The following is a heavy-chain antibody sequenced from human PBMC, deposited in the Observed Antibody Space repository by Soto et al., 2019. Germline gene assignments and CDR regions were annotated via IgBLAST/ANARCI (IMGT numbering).Heavy chain of an antibody. CDR3: ASFAYDFWICLKAYYYYYGMDV. V-gene: IGHV4-39*01. D-gene: IGHD3-3*01. CDR1: GGSISSSSYY. CDR2: IYYSGST. Sequence: PSETLSLTCTVSGGSISSSSYYWGWIRQPPGKGLEWIGSIYYSGSTYYNPSLKSRVTISVDTSKNQFSLKLSSVTAADTAVYYCASFAYDFWICLKAYYYYYGMDVWGQGTTVTVSS. J-gene: IGHJ6*02.